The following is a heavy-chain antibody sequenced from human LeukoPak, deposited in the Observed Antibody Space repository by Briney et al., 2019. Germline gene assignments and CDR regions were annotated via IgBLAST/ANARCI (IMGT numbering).Heavy chain of an antibody. CDR2: VKLDGSGI. Sequence: GGSLRLSCAAFGFTFSSYWMSWVRQAPGKGLEWVANVKLDGSGIDYVDSVKDRFTISRDNAKNSLYLQMNSLRAEDTAVYYCASPYCSSTSCYAFDIWGQGTMVTVSS. CDR3: ASPYCSSTSCYAFDI. J-gene: IGHJ3*02. D-gene: IGHD2-2*01. CDR1: GFTFSSYW. V-gene: IGHV3-7*01.